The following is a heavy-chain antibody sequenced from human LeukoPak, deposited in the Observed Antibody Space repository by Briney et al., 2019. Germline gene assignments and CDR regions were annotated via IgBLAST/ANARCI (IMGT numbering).Heavy chain of an antibody. CDR3: ARIVDHDYGDYYLDY. V-gene: IGHV3-53*01. CDR2: IYKSAIT. Sequence: PGGSLRLSCAASGFTVSSNYMTWVRQAPGKGLEWVSVIYKSAITYYADTVKGRFTISRDNSKNTLYLQMNSLRAEDTAVYYCARIVDHDYGDYYLDYWGQGTLVTVSS. J-gene: IGHJ4*02. D-gene: IGHD4-17*01. CDR1: GFTVSSNY.